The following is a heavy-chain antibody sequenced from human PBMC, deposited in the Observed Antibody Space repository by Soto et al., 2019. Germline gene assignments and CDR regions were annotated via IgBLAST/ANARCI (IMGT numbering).Heavy chain of an antibody. CDR3: ARFAAVAGTWTYYFDY. Sequence: SETLSLTCTVSGGSISSYYWSWIRQPPGKGLEWIGYIYYSGSTNYNPSLKSRVTISVDTSKNQFSLKLSSVTAADTAVYYCARFAAVAGTWTYYFDYWGQGTLVTVSS. CDR1: GGSISSYY. V-gene: IGHV4-59*01. D-gene: IGHD6-19*01. J-gene: IGHJ4*02. CDR2: IYYSGST.